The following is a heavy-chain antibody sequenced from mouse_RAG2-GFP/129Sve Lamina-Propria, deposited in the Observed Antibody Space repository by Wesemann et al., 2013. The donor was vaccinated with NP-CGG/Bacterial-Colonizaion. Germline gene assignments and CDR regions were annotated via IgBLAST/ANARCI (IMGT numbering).Heavy chain of an antibody. CDR1: GFSLTSYG. D-gene: IGHD2-3*01. CDR3: AKRDLDGWYFDV. Sequence: QVQLKESGPGLVAPSQSLSITCTVSGFSLTSYGVHWVRQPPGKGLEWLGVIWSGGSTDYNAAFISRLSISKDNSKSQVFFKMNSLQADDTAIYYCAKRDLDGWYFDVWGTGTTVTVSS. J-gene: IGHJ1*03. V-gene: IGHV2-4*01. CDR2: IWSGGST.